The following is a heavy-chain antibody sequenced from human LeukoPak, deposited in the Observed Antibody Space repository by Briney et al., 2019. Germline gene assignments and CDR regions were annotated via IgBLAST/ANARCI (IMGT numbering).Heavy chain of an antibody. Sequence: GGSLRLSCAASGFTFSSYGMSWVRQAPGKGLEWVSAISGSGGSTYYADSVKGRFNISRDNSKNTLHLQMNSLRAEDTAVYYCAKGGHYYGSGDHFDYWGQGTLVTVSS. D-gene: IGHD3-10*01. V-gene: IGHV3-23*01. CDR3: AKGGHYYGSGDHFDY. CDR2: ISGSGGST. CDR1: GFTFSSYG. J-gene: IGHJ4*02.